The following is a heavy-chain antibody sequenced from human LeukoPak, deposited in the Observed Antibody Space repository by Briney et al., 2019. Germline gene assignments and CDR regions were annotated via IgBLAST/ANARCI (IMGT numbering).Heavy chain of an antibody. CDR2: ISSSSNYI. V-gene: IGHV3-21*01. Sequence: PGGSLRLSCAASGFTSSSYSMSLVRQAQGQGLEWVSSISSSSNYIYYADTVKGRFTISRDDAENSLYLQMHSLRAEDTAVYYCARGPEVITFSRTDYWGQGTLVTVSS. CDR1: GFTSSSYS. J-gene: IGHJ4*02. CDR3: ARGPEVITFSRTDY.